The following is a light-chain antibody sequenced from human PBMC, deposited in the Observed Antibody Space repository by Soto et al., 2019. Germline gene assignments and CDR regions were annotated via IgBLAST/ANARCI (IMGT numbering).Light chain of an antibody. CDR2: GAS. CDR3: QQYNNWPPYP. V-gene: IGKV3-15*01. Sequence: EIVMTQSPATLSVSPGERATLSCRASQSVSSNLAWYQQKPGQAPRLLIYGASTRATGIPARFSGSGSGTEFTLTFSSLQSEDFAVYYCQQYNNWPPYPFGQGTKLEIK. J-gene: IGKJ2*01. CDR1: QSVSSN.